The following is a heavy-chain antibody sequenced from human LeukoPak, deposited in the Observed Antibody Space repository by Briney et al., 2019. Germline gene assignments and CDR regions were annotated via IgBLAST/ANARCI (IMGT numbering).Heavy chain of an antibody. D-gene: IGHD2-2*01. J-gene: IGHJ6*02. CDR3: ARGSSTSYYYYGMDV. Sequence: GALRLSCAASGFTFSNYWMHWVRQAPGKGLVWVSRINSDGSSIRNADSVKGRLTISRDNAKNTLYLQMNSLRAEDTAVYYCARGSSTSYYYYGMDVWGQGTTVTVSS. V-gene: IGHV3-74*01. CDR2: INSDGSSI. CDR1: GFTFSNYW.